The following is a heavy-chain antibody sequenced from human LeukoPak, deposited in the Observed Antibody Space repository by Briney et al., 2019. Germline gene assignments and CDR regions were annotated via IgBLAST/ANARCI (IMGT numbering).Heavy chain of an antibody. V-gene: IGHV1-69*13. CDR2: XXXXFXXX. CDR1: GGTFSSXA. J-gene: IGHJ4*02. D-gene: IGHD4-17*01. CDR3: ARDRTGGDYAFDY. Sequence: ASVKVSCKASGGTFSSXAISWVRQAPGQGXXXXGXXXXXFXXXXXXXXXXXXXXXXXXXSTSTAYMELSSLRSEDTAVYYCARDRTGGDYAFDYWGQGTLVTVSS.